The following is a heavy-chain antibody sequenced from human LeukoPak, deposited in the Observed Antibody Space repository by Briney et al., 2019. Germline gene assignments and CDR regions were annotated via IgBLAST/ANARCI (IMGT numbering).Heavy chain of an antibody. CDR2: IHYSGST. Sequence: PSETLSLTCTVSGGSISSSNYYWGWIRQPPGKGLEWIGSIHYSGSTYYTSSRKSRVTMSVDTSKNQFSLKLSSVTAADTAMYYCARAAEYSSGWYLFDYWGQGTLVTVSA. V-gene: IGHV4-39*07. CDR3: ARAAEYSSGWYLFDY. CDR1: GGSISSSNYY. D-gene: IGHD6-19*01. J-gene: IGHJ4*02.